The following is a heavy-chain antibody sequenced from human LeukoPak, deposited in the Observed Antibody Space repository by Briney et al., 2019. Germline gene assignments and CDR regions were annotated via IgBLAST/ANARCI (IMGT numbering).Heavy chain of an antibody. CDR1: GGSISSSSYY. CDR2: IYYSGST. D-gene: IGHD4-23*01. V-gene: IGHV4-39*07. Sequence: SETLSLTCTVSGGSISSSSYYWGWIRQPPGKGLEWIGSIYYSGSTYYNPSLKSRVTISVDTSKNQFSLKLSSVTAADTAVYYCARDPTTVVTSIDYWGQGTLVTVSS. CDR3: ARDPTTVVTSIDY. J-gene: IGHJ4*02.